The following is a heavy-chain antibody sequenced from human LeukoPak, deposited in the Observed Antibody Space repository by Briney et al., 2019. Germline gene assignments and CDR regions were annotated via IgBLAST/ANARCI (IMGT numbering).Heavy chain of an antibody. Sequence: GGSLRLSCAASGFTFSSYWMSWVRQAPGKGLEWVANFKQDVSEKYYVDSVKGRFTISRDNAKNSLYLQMNSLRAEDTAVYYCARHRCSGGSCYPMNWFDPWGQGTLVTASS. CDR2: FKQDVSEK. D-gene: IGHD2-15*01. V-gene: IGHV3-7*01. J-gene: IGHJ5*02. CDR1: GFTFSSYW. CDR3: ARHRCSGGSCYPMNWFDP.